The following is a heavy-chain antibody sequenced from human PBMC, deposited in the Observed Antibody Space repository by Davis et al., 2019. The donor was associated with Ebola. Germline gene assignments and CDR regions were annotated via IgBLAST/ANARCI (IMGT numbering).Heavy chain of an antibody. Sequence: GGSLRLSCTASEFTFGDYAMSWFRQAPGKGLEWVGRIKSKTDGGTTDYAAPVKGRFTISRDDSKNTLYLQMNSLKTEDTAVYYCTTDLIVPRYGMDVWGQGTTVTVSS. CDR3: TTDLIVPRYGMDV. CDR1: EFTFGDYA. CDR2: IKSKTDGGTT. J-gene: IGHJ6*02. D-gene: IGHD6-6*01. V-gene: IGHV3-15*01.